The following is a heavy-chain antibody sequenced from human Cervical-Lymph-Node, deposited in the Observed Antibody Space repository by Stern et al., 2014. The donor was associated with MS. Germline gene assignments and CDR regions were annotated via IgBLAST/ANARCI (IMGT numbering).Heavy chain of an antibody. CDR1: GYTFSNYW. J-gene: IGHJ4*02. V-gene: IGHV5-51*01. D-gene: IGHD1-26*01. CDR2: IYPGDSDT. CDR3: ARQAGASTTYYFDY. Sequence: MQLVQSGTEVKRPGQSLKISCKGSGYTFSNYWIGWVRQMPGKGLEWMGIIYPGDSDTRYSPSFQGHVTMSADKSINTAYLQWNNLRASDTAMYYCARQAGASTTYYFDYWGQGALVTVSS.